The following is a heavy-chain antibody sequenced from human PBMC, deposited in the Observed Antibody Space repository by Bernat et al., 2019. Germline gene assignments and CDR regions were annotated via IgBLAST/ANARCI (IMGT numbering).Heavy chain of an antibody. CDR3: VRDVPLGLDAFDV. V-gene: IGHV6-1*01. CDR2: TYYRSKWFN. Sequence: QLQQSGPGLLKPSQTLSLTCAVSGDSVSSQTAAWNWIRQSPSRGLEWLGRTYYRSKWFNEYAESVRSRVSISPDTSKNLFSLQLNSVSAEDTAVYYCVRDVPLGLDAFDVWGQGTLLTVSS. CDR1: GDSVSSQTAA. J-gene: IGHJ3*01.